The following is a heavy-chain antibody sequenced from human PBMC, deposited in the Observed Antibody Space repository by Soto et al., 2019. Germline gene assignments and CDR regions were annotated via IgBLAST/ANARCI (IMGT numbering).Heavy chain of an antibody. J-gene: IGHJ6*02. V-gene: IGHV1-69*13. Sequence: SVKVSCKASGGTFSSYAISWVRQAPGQGLEWMGGIIPIFGTANYAQKFQGRVTITADESTSTAYMELSSLRSEDTAVYYCARDYTEWLVKDDYYYGMDVWGQGTTVTVSS. CDR2: IIPIFGTA. CDR1: GGTFSSYA. CDR3: ARDYTEWLVKDDYYYGMDV. D-gene: IGHD6-19*01.